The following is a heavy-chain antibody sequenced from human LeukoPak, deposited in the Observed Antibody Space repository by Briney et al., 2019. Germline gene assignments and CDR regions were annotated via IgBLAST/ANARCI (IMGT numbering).Heavy chain of an antibody. D-gene: IGHD1-14*01. CDR3: ARRAGIYSHPYDY. CDR2: ISNTAET. J-gene: IGHJ4*02. CDR1: GFAVSSNS. V-gene: IGHV3-53*01. Sequence: GGSLRLSCTVSGFAVSSNSMSWVRQAPGKGLEWVSFISNTAETHYSDSVKGRFTISRDSSKNTLYLQMNSLRAEDTAVYYCARRAGIYSHPYDYWGQGTLVTVSS.